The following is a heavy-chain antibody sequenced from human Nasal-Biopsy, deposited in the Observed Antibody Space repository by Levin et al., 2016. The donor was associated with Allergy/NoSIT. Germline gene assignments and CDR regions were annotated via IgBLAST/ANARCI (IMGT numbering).Heavy chain of an antibody. Sequence: SETLSLTCTFSGASMTGDDYYWAWVRQRPGKGLEWIGCIHYTGRTYYYNPSLKSRLTMSVATSKSQFSLNLRSVTVADTAVYYCARDNGVAYGMDVWGQGTPVTISS. J-gene: IGHJ6*02. D-gene: IGHD2-8*01. CDR3: ARDNGVAYGMDV. CDR2: IHYTGRT. V-gene: IGHV4-31*03. CDR1: GASMTGDDYY.